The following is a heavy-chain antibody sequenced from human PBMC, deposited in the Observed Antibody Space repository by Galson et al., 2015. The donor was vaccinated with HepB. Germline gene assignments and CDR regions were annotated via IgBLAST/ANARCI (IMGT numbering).Heavy chain of an antibody. CDR3: AKDSVSGNYLPTYFDS. CDR1: GFIFKNHA. D-gene: IGHD6-19*01. V-gene: IGHV3-23*01. J-gene: IGHJ4*02. CDR2: ISGSGAFT. Sequence: SLRLSCATSGFIFKNHAMTWVRQAPGKGLEWVSFISGSGAFTYYADSVKGRFTISRDNSKNMVHLQMNSLRAEDTAFYYCAKDSVSGNYLPTYFDSWGQGTLVTVSS.